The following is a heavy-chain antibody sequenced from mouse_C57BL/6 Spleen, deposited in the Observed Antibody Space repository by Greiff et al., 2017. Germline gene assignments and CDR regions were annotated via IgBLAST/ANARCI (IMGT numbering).Heavy chain of an antibody. CDR2: IDPSDSYT. CDR3: ARLED. Sequence: QVQLQQPGAELVKPGASVKLSCKASGYTFTSYWMQWVKQRPGQGLEWIGEIDPSDSYTNYNQKFKGKATLTVDTSSSTAYMQLSSLTSEDSAVFYCARLEDWGQGTSVTVSS. CDR1: GYTFTSYW. J-gene: IGHJ4*01. V-gene: IGHV1-50*01.